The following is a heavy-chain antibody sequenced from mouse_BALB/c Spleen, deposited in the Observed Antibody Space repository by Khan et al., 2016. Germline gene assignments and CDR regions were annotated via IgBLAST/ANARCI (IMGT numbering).Heavy chain of an antibody. CDR1: GLNIKDTY. V-gene: IGHV14-3*02. J-gene: IGHJ2*01. CDR3: ARRAGK. Sequence: VQLQQSGAELVKSGATVKLSCTASGLNIKDTYMHWLRQWPDQGLEWIGRIDPPNGNTKYAPNFQGRATITADTSYNPPYLQLSSLTSEDTAVYYCARRAGKWGQGTTLTVSS. CDR2: IDPPNGNT. D-gene: IGHD3-3*01.